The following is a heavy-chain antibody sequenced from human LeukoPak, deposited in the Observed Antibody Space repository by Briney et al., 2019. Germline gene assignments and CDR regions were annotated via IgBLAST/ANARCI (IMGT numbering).Heavy chain of an antibody. V-gene: IGHV1-2*02. CDR1: GYTFTGHY. J-gene: IGHJ4*02. D-gene: IGHD2-2*01. Sequence: ASVKVSCKASGYTFTGHYMYWVRQAPGQGLEWMGWINPNSGDTNYAQKFQGRVTMTRDTSISTAYMDLNRLTSDDTAAYYCARRLTTSQDLDYWGQGTLVTVSS. CDR2: INPNSGDT. CDR3: ARRLTTSQDLDY.